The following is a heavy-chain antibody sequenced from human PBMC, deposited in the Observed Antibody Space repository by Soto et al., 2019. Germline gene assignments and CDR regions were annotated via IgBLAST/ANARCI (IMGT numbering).Heavy chain of an antibody. CDR3: ARDYYSESRPRPSNYYYYYGMDV. Sequence: GGSLRLSCAASGFTFSSYAMHWVRQAPGKGLEWVAVISYDGSNKYYADSVKGRFTISGDNSKNTLYLQMNSLRAEDTAVYYCARDYYSESRPRPSNYYYYYGMDVWGQGTTVTVS. CDR2: ISYDGSNK. J-gene: IGHJ6*02. V-gene: IGHV3-30-3*01. D-gene: IGHD3-10*01. CDR1: GFTFSSYA.